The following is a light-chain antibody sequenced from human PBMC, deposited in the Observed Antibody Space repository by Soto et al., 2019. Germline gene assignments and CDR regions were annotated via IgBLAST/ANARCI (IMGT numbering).Light chain of an antibody. CDR1: SSDVGGYNY. V-gene: IGLV2-14*01. CDR2: DVN. J-gene: IGLJ2*01. Sequence: QSALTQPASVSGSPGQSITISCTGTSSDVGGYNYVSWYQQHPGKAPKLMIXDVNTRPSGVSNRFSGSKSGNTASLTISGXXXXXXADYYCSSYTSSSTLVFGGGTKVTVL. CDR3: SSYTSSSTLV.